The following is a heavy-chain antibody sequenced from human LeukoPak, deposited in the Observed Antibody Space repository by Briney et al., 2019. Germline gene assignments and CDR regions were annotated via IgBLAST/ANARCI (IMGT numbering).Heavy chain of an antibody. V-gene: IGHV1-69*06. CDR1: GDTFTGYA. Sequence: SVKVSCKASGDTFTGYAISWVRQAPGQGLEWMGGIIPIFGTANYAQKLQGRVTITADTSTSTAYMELSSLRSEDTAVYYSARGLVVDDYSGYYGGAIDYWGQGTLVTVSS. D-gene: IGHD3-22*01. CDR2: IIPIFGTA. CDR3: ARGLVVDDYSGYYGGAIDY. J-gene: IGHJ4*02.